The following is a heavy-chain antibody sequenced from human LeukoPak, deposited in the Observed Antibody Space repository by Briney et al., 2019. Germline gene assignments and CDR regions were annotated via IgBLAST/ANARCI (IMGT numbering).Heavy chain of an antibody. CDR2: INPNSGGT. J-gene: IGHJ4*02. V-gene: IGHV1-2*02. CDR3: ARASRRGGYSSGREGDFDY. D-gene: IGHD6-19*01. CDR1: GYTFTGYY. Sequence: GASVKVSRKASGYTFTGYYMHWVRQARGQGLEWMGWINPNSGGTNYAQKFQGRVTMTRDTSISTAYMELSRLRSDDTAVYYCARASRRGGYSSGREGDFDYWGQGTLVTVSS.